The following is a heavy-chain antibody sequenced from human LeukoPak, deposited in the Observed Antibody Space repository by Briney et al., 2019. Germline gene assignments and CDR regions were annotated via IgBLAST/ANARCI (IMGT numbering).Heavy chain of an antibody. CDR3: ARPYYYDSRIDP. Sequence: SSETLSLTCTVSGGSISSGDYYWSWIRQPPGKGLEWIAYMYYSGSTYYNPSLKSRVTMSADTSKNQLSLRLSSVTAADTAVYYCARPYYYDSRIDPWGQGILVTVSS. V-gene: IGHV4-30-4*01. D-gene: IGHD3-22*01. CDR2: MYYSGST. J-gene: IGHJ5*02. CDR1: GGSISSGDYY.